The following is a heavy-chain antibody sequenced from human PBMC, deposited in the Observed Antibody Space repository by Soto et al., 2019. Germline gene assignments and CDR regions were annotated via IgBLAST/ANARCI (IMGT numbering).Heavy chain of an antibody. Sequence: SVKVSCKASGYTFTSYGISWVRQAPGQGLEWMGRIIPILGIANYAQKFQGRVTITADKSTSTAYMELSSLRSEDTAMYYCARGFPYSYGQLLDYWGRGTLVTVSS. CDR3: ARGFPYSYGQLLDY. CDR2: IIPILGIA. V-gene: IGHV1-69*04. D-gene: IGHD5-18*01. CDR1: GYTFTSYG. J-gene: IGHJ4*02.